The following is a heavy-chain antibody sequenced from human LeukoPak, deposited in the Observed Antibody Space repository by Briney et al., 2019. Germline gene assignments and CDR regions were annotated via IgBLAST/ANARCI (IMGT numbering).Heavy chain of an antibody. J-gene: IGHJ4*02. Sequence: NPGGSLRLSCAASGFTFSSYEMNWVRQAPGKGLEWIGEINHSGSTNYNPSLKSRVTISVDTSKNQFSLKLSSVTAADTAVYYRARNRYYYGSGSYTYWGQGTLVTVSS. CDR3: ARNRYYYGSGSYTY. V-gene: IGHV4-34*01. CDR2: INHSGST. CDR1: GFTFSSYE. D-gene: IGHD3-10*01.